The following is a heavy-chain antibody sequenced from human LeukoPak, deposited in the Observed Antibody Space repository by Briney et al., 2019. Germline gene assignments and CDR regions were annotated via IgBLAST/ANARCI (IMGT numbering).Heavy chain of an antibody. D-gene: IGHD1-20*01. V-gene: IGHV3-21*01. CDR1: GFTFSSYS. CDR3: AKDYGITGTGGAWLDP. CDR2: ISSSSTYI. Sequence: PGGSLRLSCAASGFTFSSYSMNRVRQAPGKGLEWVSSISSSSTYIYYADSLKGRFTISRDNAKNSLSLQMNSLRAEDTAVYYCAKDYGITGTGGAWLDPWGQGTLVTVSS. J-gene: IGHJ5*02.